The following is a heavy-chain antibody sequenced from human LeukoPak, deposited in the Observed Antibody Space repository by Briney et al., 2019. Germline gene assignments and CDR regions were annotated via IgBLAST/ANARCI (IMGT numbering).Heavy chain of an antibody. Sequence: PSETLSLTCTVSGGSISSDYWSGIRQSPGKGLEWIGYIYYSGTTSYNPSLKSRVTISLDTSKNQFSLKLSSVTAADTAVYYCARGANWGSPDYWGQGTLVTVSS. CDR1: GGSISSDY. J-gene: IGHJ4*02. CDR2: IYYSGTT. D-gene: IGHD7-27*01. V-gene: IGHV4-59*01. CDR3: ARGANWGSPDY.